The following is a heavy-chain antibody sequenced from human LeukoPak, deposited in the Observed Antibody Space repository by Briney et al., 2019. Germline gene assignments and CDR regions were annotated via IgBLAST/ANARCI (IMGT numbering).Heavy chain of an antibody. CDR3: AITLVGGYFDY. J-gene: IGHJ4*02. CDR2: ISPSGGIT. Sequence: GGTLRLSCAASGFTFSSHGMNWVRQAPGKGLEWVSGISPSGGITYYTDSVKGRFTISRDKSKNMLYLQMNSLRAEDTAVYYCAITLVGGYFDYWGQGSLVTVSS. V-gene: IGHV3-23*01. CDR1: GFTFSSHG. D-gene: IGHD1-26*01.